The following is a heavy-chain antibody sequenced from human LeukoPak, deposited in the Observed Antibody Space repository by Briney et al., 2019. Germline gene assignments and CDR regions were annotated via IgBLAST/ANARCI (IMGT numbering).Heavy chain of an antibody. CDR2: INQGGSEK. CDR3: ARNSGGSSDY. J-gene: IGHJ4*02. Sequence: GESLRLSCAASGFTFINYWMTWVRQAPGKGLEWVANINQGGSEKYYVDSVKGRFTISRDNAKNSLYLQMNSLRAEDTAVYYCARNSGGSSDYWGQGTLVTVSS. CDR1: GFTFINYW. V-gene: IGHV3-7*01. D-gene: IGHD1-26*01.